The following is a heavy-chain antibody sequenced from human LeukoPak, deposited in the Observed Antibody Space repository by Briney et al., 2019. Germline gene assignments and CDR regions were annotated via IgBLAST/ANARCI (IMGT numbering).Heavy chain of an antibody. Sequence: GGSLRLSCAASGFIFTGYFMSWVRQAPGKGLEWVASIKHDGSEKYYVDSVRGRFTISRDNTKNLLYLQMNSLRAEDTAVYYCARALTTLTYEGYWGQGTLVTVSS. D-gene: IGHD1-1*01. CDR2: IKHDGSEK. CDR1: GFIFTGYF. J-gene: IGHJ4*02. CDR3: ARALTTLTYEGY. V-gene: IGHV3-7*01.